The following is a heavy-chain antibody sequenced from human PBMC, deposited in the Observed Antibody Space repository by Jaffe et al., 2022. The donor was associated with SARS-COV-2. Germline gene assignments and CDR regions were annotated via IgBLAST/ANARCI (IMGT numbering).Heavy chain of an antibody. V-gene: IGHV4-34*01. CDR3: AVNGIGELLSHFDY. Sequence: QVQLQQWGAGLLKPSETLSLTCAVYGGSFSGYYWSWIRQPPGKGLEWIGEINHSGSTNYNPSLKSRVTISVDTSKNQFSLKLSSVTAADTAVYYCAVNGIGELLSHFDYWGQGTLVTVSS. CDR2: INHSGST. CDR1: GGSFSGYY. J-gene: IGHJ4*02. D-gene: IGHD3-10*01.